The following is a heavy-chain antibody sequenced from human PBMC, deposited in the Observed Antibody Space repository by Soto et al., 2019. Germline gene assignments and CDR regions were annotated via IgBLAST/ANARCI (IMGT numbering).Heavy chain of an antibody. CDR3: ARDQGSHPGE. Sequence: QVQLQESGPGLVRPSGTVSLTCAVSGLSISSGDWWSWVRQPPGKGLEWIGEIHHSGSTNYNPSLKSRVTMSVVSSKDLFSLTLTSVTAADTAFYYCARDQGSHPGEWGQGTLVSVSS. CDR1: GLSISSGDW. CDR2: IHHSGST. J-gene: IGHJ4*02. D-gene: IGHD6-13*01. V-gene: IGHV4-4*02.